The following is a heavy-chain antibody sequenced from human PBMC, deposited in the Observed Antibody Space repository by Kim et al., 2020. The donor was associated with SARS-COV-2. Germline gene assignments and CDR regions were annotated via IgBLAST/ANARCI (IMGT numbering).Heavy chain of an antibody. V-gene: IGHV5-51*01. CDR2: IYPGDSDT. Sequence: GESLKISCKGSGYSFTSYWIGWVRQMPGKGLEWMGIIYPGDSDTRYSPSFQGQVTISADKSISTAYLQWSSLKASDTAMYYCARRKRIHYYDSSGYYPNWFDPWGQGTLVTVSS. J-gene: IGHJ5*02. CDR1: GYSFTSYW. D-gene: IGHD3-22*01. CDR3: ARRKRIHYYDSSGYYPNWFDP.